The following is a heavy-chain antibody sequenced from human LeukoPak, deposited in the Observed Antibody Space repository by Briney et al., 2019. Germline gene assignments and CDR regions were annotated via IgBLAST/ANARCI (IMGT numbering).Heavy chain of an antibody. D-gene: IGHD3-10*01. CDR2: IYYSGST. CDR3: ARGAWFGPWYFDL. CDR1: GGSISSGSYY. Sequence: KSSETLSLTCTVSGGSISSGSYYWSWIRQPAGKGLEWIGYIYYSGSTNYNPSLKSRVTISVDTSKNQFSLKLSSVTAADTAVYYCARGAWFGPWYFDLWGRGTLVTVSS. J-gene: IGHJ2*01. V-gene: IGHV4-61*10.